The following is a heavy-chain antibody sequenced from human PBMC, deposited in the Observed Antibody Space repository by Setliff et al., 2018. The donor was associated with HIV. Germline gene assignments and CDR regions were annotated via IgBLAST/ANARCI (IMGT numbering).Heavy chain of an antibody. Sequence: SETLSLTCTVSGDSTSSSSSYWGWIRQPPGKGLEWIGSINHSGSTNYNPSLKSRVIMAVDTSKNQFSLKLSSVTAADTAVYYCARTRGYCSGTNCYALRGPDYWGQGTLVTVSS. CDR3: ARTRGYCSGTNCYALRGPDY. CDR2: INHSGST. J-gene: IGHJ4*02. V-gene: IGHV4-39*07. CDR1: GDSTSSSSSY. D-gene: IGHD2-2*01.